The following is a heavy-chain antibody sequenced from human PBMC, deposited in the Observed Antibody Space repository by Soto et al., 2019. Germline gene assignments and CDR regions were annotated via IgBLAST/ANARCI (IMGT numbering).Heavy chain of an antibody. CDR2: ISYDGSNK. J-gene: IGHJ5*02. V-gene: IGHV3-30*18. CDR1: GFTFSSYG. Sequence: QVQLVESGGGVVQPGRSLRLSCAASGFTFSSYGMHWVRQAPGKGLEWVAVISYDGSNKYYADSVKGRFTISRDNSKNTLYRQRNSLRDEDTAVYYCAKDWREITFGGVIARTGFDPWGQGTLVTVSS. CDR3: AKDWREITFGGVIARTGFDP. D-gene: IGHD3-16*02.